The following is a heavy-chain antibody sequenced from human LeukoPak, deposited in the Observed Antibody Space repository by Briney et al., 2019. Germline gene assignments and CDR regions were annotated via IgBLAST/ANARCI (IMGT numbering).Heavy chain of an antibody. J-gene: IGHJ5*02. CDR1: GYSFTSYW. V-gene: IGHV5-51*01. Sequence: GESLKISCKGSGYSFTSYWIGWVRRMPGKGLEWMGIIYPGDSDTRYSPSFQGQVTISADKSISTAYLQWSSLKASDTAMYYCARQPGQWYYSNYGWFDPWGQGTLVTVSS. D-gene: IGHD4-11*01. CDR2: IYPGDSDT. CDR3: ARQPGQWYYSNYGWFDP.